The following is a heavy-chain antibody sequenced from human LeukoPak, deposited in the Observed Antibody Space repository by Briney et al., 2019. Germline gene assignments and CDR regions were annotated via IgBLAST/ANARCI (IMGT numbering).Heavy chain of an antibody. V-gene: IGHV3-30*03. CDR1: GFTFSSYG. D-gene: IGHD1-26*01. CDR3: ARGPEDSGSYY. CDR2: ISYDGSNK. J-gene: IGHJ4*02. Sequence: PGRSLRLSCAASGFTFSSYGMHWVRRAPGKGLEWVAVISYDGSNKYYADSVKGRFTISRDNSKNTLYLQMNSLRAEDTAVYYCARGPEDSGSYYWGQGTLVTVSS.